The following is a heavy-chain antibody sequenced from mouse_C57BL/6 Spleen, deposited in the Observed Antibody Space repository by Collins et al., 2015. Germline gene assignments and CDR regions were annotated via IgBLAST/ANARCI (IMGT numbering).Heavy chain of an antibody. CDR2: ISSGSSTI. CDR1: GFTFSSFG. D-gene: IGHD3-1*01. V-gene: IGHV5-17*02. J-gene: IGHJ4*01. CDR3: APQARASYAMDY. Sequence: DVQLVGSGGGLVQPGGSRKLSCAASGFTFSSFGMHWVRQAPEKGLEWVAYISSGSSTIYYADTVKGRFTISRDNPKNTLFLQMTSLRSEDTAMYYCAPQARASYAMDYWGQGTSVTVSS.